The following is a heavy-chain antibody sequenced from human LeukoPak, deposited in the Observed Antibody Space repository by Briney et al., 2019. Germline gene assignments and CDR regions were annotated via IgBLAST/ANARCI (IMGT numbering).Heavy chain of an antibody. CDR1: GGSISSGGYY. D-gene: IGHD1-26*01. J-gene: IGHJ6*03. V-gene: IGHV4-61*02. CDR3: ARDAGSYVSYMDV. Sequence: SQTLSLTCTVSGGSISSGGYYWSWIRQPAGKGLEWIGRIYTTGTTNYSPSLKSRVTISIDTSKSHFSLRLTSVTAADTAIYYCARDAGSYVSYMDVWGKGTAVTVSS. CDR2: IYTTGTT.